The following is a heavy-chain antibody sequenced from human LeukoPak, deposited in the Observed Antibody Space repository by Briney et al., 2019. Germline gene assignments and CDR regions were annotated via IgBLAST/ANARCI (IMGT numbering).Heavy chain of an antibody. J-gene: IGHJ4*02. CDR1: GFNFNIYN. V-gene: IGHV3-21*01. CDR3: ARDDSSSQFDY. CDR2: ISTSSSYI. D-gene: IGHD6-6*01. Sequence: RGSVRLSCAASGFNFNIYNMNWVRQAPGKGLEWVSSISTSSSYIYYSDSVKGRFTISRDDAKNSLYLLMNSLRAEDTAVYYCARDDSSSQFDYWGQGTLVTASS.